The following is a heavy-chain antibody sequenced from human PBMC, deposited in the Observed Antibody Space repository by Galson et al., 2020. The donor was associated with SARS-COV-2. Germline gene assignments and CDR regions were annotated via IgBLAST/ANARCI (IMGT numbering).Heavy chain of an antibody. CDR3: ATGSLWGASCYFDL. Sequence: SLNILCAFSGLTFDDHARHWVRQVAGKGLEGVSGINWNRLTIGDAVPERGRFTTARDNAKNSLYLQMNILRPEETALYYCATGSLWGASCYFDLWGRGTLVTVSS. V-gene: IGHV3-9*01. D-gene: IGHD7-27*01. J-gene: IGHJ2*01. CDR1: GLTFDDHA. CDR2: INWNRLTI.